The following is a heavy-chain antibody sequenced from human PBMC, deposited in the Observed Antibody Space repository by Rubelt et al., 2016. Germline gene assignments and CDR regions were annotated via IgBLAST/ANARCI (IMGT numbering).Heavy chain of an antibody. D-gene: IGHD1-7*01. CDR2: ISGNGGSI. Sequence: EVQLVESGGGLVQPGGSLTLSCSASGFTFSSCAVHWVRQAPAKGLEYVSAISGNGGSIYYSDSLRDRITISRDNSKNTLYLQMTSLRAEDTAVYYCVKDRRTTTARVGMDFWGQGTTVTVSS. V-gene: IGHV3-64D*09. J-gene: IGHJ6*02. CDR1: GFTFSSCA. CDR3: VKDRRTTTARVGMDF.